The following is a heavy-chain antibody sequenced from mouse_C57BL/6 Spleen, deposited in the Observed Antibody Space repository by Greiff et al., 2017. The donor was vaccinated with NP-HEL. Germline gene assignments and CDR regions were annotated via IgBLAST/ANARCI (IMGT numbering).Heavy chain of an antibody. CDR3: ARQLPYAMDY. V-gene: IGHV5-9*01. J-gene: IGHJ4*01. CDR2: ISGGGGNT. CDR1: GFTFSSYT. Sequence: EVMLVESGGGLVKPGGSLKLSCAASGFTFSSYTMSWVRQTPEKRLEWVATISGGGGNTYYPDSVKGRFTISRDNAKNTLYLQMSSLRSEDTALYYCARQLPYAMDYWGQGTSVTVSS.